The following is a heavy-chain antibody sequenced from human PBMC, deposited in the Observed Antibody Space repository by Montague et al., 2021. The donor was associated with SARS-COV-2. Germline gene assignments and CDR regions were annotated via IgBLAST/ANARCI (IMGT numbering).Heavy chain of an antibody. J-gene: IGHJ6*03. Sequence: SETLSLTCTVSGGSISSYYWSWIRQPAGKELEWIGRIYTSGSTNYNPSLKSRVTMSVDTSKNQFSLKLSSVTAADTAVYYCAREGGITIFGVVIGSPYYYYMDVWGKGTTVTVSS. V-gene: IGHV4-4*07. D-gene: IGHD3-3*01. CDR1: GGSISSYY. CDR3: AREGGITIFGVVIGSPYYYYMDV. CDR2: IYTSGST.